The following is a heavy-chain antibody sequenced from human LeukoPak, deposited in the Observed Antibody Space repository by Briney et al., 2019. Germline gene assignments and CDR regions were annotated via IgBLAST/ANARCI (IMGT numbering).Heavy chain of an antibody. V-gene: IGHV4-61*05. D-gene: IGHD2-15*01. CDR2: IYYSGST. CDR3: ACSGPPNDY. CDR1: GGSISSSTYY. J-gene: IGHJ4*02. Sequence: NPSETLSLTCTVSGGSISSSTYYWSWIRQPPGKGLEWIGYIYYSGSTNYNPSLKSRVTISVDTSKNQFSLKLSSVTAADTAVYYCACSGPPNDYWGQGTLVTVSS.